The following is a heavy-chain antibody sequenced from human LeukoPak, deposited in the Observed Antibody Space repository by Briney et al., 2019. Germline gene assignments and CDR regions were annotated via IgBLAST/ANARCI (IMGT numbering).Heavy chain of an antibody. CDR3: ARHGYYDSSGYYRDAFDI. J-gene: IGHJ3*02. CDR2: INHSGST. D-gene: IGHD3-22*01. CDR1: GGSFSGYY. Sequence: SETLSLTCAVYGGSFSGYYWSWIRQPPGKGLEWIGEINHSGSTNYNPPLKSRVTISVDTSKNQFSLKLSSVTAADTAVYYCARHGYYDSSGYYRDAFDIWGQGTMVTVSS. V-gene: IGHV4-34*01.